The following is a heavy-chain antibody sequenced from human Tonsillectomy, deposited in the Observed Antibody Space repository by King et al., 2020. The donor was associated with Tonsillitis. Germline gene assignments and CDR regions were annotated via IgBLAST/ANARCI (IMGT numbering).Heavy chain of an antibody. CDR3: ARSPGRGICGGDCYSFDY. Sequence: VQLQQWGAGLLKPSETLSLTCAVYGGSFSGYYWSWIRQPPGKGLEWIGEINHIGSTNYNPSLKRRVTIQVDTSKNQFSLKLCPVTAADTAVYYCARSPGRGICGGDCYSFDYWGQGTLVTVSS. J-gene: IGHJ4*02. CDR2: INHIGST. D-gene: IGHD2-21*01. V-gene: IGHV4-34*01. CDR1: GGSFSGYY.